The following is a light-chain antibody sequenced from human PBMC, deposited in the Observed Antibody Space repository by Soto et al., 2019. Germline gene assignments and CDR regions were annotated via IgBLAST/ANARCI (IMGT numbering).Light chain of an antibody. J-gene: IGKJ1*01. CDR3: QQYNNWPRT. V-gene: IGKV3-15*01. CDR1: QSVSSR. Sequence: EILMTQSPATLSVSPGERATLSCRASQSVSSRLAWYQQKPGQAPRLLIYDASTRATGIPARFSGSGSGTEFTLTISSLQSEDLAVYYCQQYNNWPRTFGQGTKVDIK. CDR2: DAS.